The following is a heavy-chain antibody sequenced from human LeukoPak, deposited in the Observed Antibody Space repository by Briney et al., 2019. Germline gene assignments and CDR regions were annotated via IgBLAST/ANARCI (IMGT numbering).Heavy chain of an antibody. CDR3: ALSTGNLHV. D-gene: IGHD1-1*01. Sequence: PGGSLRLSCAASGFTFSSYSMNWVRQAPGKGLEWVANIRQDGREIYYVDSVKGRFTISRDNAKNSLYLQMNSLRAEDTAVYYCALSTGNLHVWGQGTLVTVSS. CDR1: GFTFSSYS. J-gene: IGHJ4*02. V-gene: IGHV3-7*02. CDR2: IRQDGREI.